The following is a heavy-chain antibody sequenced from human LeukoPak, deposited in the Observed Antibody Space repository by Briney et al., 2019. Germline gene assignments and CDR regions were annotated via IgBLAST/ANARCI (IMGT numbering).Heavy chain of an antibody. J-gene: IGHJ4*02. CDR3: ARLGRGAVTVDY. Sequence: SETLSLTCTVSGDFIGSSRSYWGWIRQPPGKGLEWIGSIYYSGSTYYNPSLKSRVTISVDTSKNQFSLKLSSVTAADTAVYYCARLGRGAVTVDYWGQGTLVTVSS. CDR2: IYYSGST. CDR1: GDFIGSSRSY. V-gene: IGHV4-39*01. D-gene: IGHD4-17*01.